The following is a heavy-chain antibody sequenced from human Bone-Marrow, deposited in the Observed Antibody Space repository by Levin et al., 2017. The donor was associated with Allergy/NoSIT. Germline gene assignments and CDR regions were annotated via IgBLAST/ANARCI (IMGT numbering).Heavy chain of an antibody. Sequence: GESLKISCAASGFTFSSYAMHWVRQAPGKGLEWVAVISYDGSNKYYADSVKGRFTISRDNSKNTLYLQMNSLRAEDTAVYYCARDSGGFCSGGSCYPDYWGQGTLVTVSS. J-gene: IGHJ4*02. CDR2: ISYDGSNK. CDR3: ARDSGGFCSGGSCYPDY. CDR1: GFTFSSYA. D-gene: IGHD2-15*01. V-gene: IGHV3-30-3*01.